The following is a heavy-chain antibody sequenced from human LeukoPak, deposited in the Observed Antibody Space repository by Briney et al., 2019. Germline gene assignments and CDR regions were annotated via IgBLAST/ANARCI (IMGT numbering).Heavy chain of an antibody. J-gene: IGHJ3*02. V-gene: IGHV4-30-4*01. CDR2: IYYSGST. D-gene: IGHD6-13*01. CDR3: ARYKWPAAGQGAFDI. Sequence: KPSQTLSLTCTVSGGSIRSGDYYWNWIRQPPGKGLEWIGYIYYSGSTNYNPSLKSRVTISVDTSKNQFSLKLSSVTAADTAVYYCARYKWPAAGQGAFDIWGQGTMVTVSS. CDR1: GGSIRSGDYY.